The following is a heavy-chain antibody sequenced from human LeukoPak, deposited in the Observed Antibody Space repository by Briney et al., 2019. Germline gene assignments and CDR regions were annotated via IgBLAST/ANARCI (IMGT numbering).Heavy chain of an antibody. Sequence: GGSLRLSCAASGFTFSRFWTTWVRQAPGKGLEWVANIKQDGSEKYYVDSVKGRFTISRDNAKNSLYLQMNSLRAEDTAVYYCAGSGWQVYLDYWGQGTLVTVSS. CDR2: IKQDGSEK. CDR3: AGSGWQVYLDY. D-gene: IGHD6-19*01. J-gene: IGHJ4*02. V-gene: IGHV3-7*01. CDR1: GFTFSRFW.